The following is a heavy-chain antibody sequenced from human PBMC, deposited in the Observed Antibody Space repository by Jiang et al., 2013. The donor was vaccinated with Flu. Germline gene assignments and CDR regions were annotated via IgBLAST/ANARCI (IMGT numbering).Heavy chain of an antibody. J-gene: IGHJ6*03. D-gene: IGHD2-21*01. Sequence: LRLSCSASGFTFSSYGLHWVRQTPGKGGWEWVAAIRSDGSKQFYADSVKGRFTVSRDDSKNTLYLQMNSLKPEDTAVYYCARKRCGGDCSKFHYMDVWGKGTTVKVSS. CDR1: GFTFSSYG. CDR3: ARKRCGGDCSKFHYMDV. CDR2: IRSDGSKQ. V-gene: IGHV3-30*19.